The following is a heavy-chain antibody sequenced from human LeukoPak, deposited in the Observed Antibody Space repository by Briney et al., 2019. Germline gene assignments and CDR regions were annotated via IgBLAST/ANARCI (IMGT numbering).Heavy chain of an antibody. J-gene: IGHJ6*02. V-gene: IGHV3-30-3*01. Sequence: GGSLRLSCAASGFTFSSYAMHWVRQAPGKGLEWVAVISYDGSNKYYADSVKGRFTISRDNSKNTLYLQMNSLRAEDTAVYYCARDPVPVYCSSTSCYSHYCGMDVWGQGTTVTVSS. CDR2: ISYDGSNK. CDR3: ARDPVPVYCSSTSCYSHYCGMDV. D-gene: IGHD2-2*02. CDR1: GFTFSSYA.